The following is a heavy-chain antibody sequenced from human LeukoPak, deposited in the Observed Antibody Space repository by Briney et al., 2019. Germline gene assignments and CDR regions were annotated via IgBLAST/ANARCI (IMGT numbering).Heavy chain of an antibody. J-gene: IGHJ4*02. D-gene: IGHD3-22*01. CDR3: ATWQSVYYYDSSGYLFDY. Sequence: ASVKVSCKASGYTFTSYYMHWVRQAPGQGLEWMGIINPSGGSTSYAQKFQGRVTMTEDTSTDTAYMELSSLRSEDTAVYYCATWQSVYYYDSSGYLFDYWGQGTLVTVSS. CDR2: INPSGGST. CDR1: GYTFTSYY. V-gene: IGHV1-46*01.